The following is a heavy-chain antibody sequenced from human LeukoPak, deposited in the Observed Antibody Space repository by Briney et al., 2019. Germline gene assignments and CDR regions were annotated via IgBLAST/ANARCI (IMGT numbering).Heavy chain of an antibody. CDR1: GFTFSSYW. D-gene: IGHD1/OR15-1a*01. V-gene: IGHV3-74*01. CDR2: PCGDGSST. Sequence: GGSLRLSCVASGFTFSSYWMHWVRQALGKGRVWVSRPCGDGSSTIYADSVKGRFTISRDNANNTLYLQMNSLRAEDTAVYFCARDWKNNAFNLWGQGTMVTVSS. CDR3: ARDWKNNAFNL. J-gene: IGHJ3*01.